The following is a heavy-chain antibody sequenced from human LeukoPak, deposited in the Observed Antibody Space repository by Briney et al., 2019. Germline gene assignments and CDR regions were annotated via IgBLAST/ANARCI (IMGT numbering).Heavy chain of an antibody. CDR3: ARGXDSSGSLANDY. D-gene: IGHD3-22*01. V-gene: IGHV1-2*06. CDR1: GYTFTGYY. CDR2: INPNSGGT. J-gene: IGHJ4*02. Sequence: ASVKVSCKASGYTFTGYYMHWVRQAPGEGLEWMGRINPNSGGTNYAQKFQGRVTMTRDTSISTAYMELSRLRSDDTAVYYCARGXDSSGSLANDYWGQGTLVTXSS.